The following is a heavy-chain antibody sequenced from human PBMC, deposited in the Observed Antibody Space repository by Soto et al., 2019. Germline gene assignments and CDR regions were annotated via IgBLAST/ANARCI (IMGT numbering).Heavy chain of an antibody. V-gene: IGHV1-69*01. CDR1: GGTFSSYA. Sequence: QVQLVQSGAEVKKPGSSVKVSCKASGGTFSSYAISWVRQAPGQGLEWMGGIIPLFGTANYAQKFQGRVTINADESTSTAYRELSSLRSEDTAVYYCARGFSSLTEKYCSGGSCYSGGDWFDPWGQGTLVTVSS. J-gene: IGHJ5*02. CDR3: ARGFSSLTEKYCSGGSCYSGGDWFDP. D-gene: IGHD2-15*01. CDR2: IIPLFGTA.